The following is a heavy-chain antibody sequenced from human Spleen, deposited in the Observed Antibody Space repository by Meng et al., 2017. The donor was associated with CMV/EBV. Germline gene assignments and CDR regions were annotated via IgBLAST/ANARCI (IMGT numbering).Heavy chain of an antibody. CDR2: ISSSGYTI. J-gene: IGHJ3*02. Sequence: GESLKISCAASGFTFSLYTMNWVRQAPGKGLEWVSSISSSGYTIYYADSVKGRFTISRDNAKNSLYLQMNNLRAEDTAVYYCARVVVPAVIDAFDIWGQGTMVTVSS. CDR3: ARVVVPAVIDAFDI. CDR1: GFTFSLYT. V-gene: IGHV3-21*04. D-gene: IGHD2-2*01.